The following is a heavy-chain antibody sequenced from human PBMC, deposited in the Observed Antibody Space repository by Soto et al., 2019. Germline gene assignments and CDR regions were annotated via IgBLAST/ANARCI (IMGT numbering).Heavy chain of an antibody. D-gene: IGHD5-18*01. CDR1: GGTFSSYA. J-gene: IGHJ6*02. Sequence: ASVKVSCKASGGTFSSYAISWVRQAPGQGLEWMGGIIPIFGTANYAQKFQGRVTITADESTSTAYMELSSLRSEDTAVYYCARPGYSYGLNYYYYGMDVWGQGTTVTVSS. CDR2: IIPIFGTA. CDR3: ARPGYSYGLNYYYYGMDV. V-gene: IGHV1-69*13.